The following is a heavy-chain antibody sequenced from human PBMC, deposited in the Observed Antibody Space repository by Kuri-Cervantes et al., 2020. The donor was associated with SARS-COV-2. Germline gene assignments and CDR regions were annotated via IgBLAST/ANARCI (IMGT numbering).Heavy chain of an antibody. CDR3: TRQGVDY. V-gene: IGHV3-73*01. Sequence: GESLKISCAASGFTFSGSAMHWVRQASGKGLVWVGRIRSKANSYATAYAASVKGRFTISRDESKNTAYLQMNSLKTEDTAVYYCTRQGVDYWGQGTLVTVSS. D-gene: IGHD2-8*01. CDR1: GFTFSGSA. J-gene: IGHJ4*02. CDR2: IRSKANSYAT.